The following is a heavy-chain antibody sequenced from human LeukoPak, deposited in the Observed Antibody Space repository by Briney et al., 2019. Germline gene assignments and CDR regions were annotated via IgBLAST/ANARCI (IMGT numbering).Heavy chain of an antibody. J-gene: IGHJ4*02. V-gene: IGHV4-4*02. CDR3: AREGGYSYGPFDY. CDR2: IYHSGST. D-gene: IGHD5-18*01. CDR1: GGSISSSNW. Sequence: SETLSLTCAVSGGSISSSNWWSWVRQPPGKGLEWIGEIYHSGSTNYNPSLKSRVTISVDTSKNQFSLKLSAVTAADTAVYYCAREGGYSYGPFDYWGQGTLVTVSS.